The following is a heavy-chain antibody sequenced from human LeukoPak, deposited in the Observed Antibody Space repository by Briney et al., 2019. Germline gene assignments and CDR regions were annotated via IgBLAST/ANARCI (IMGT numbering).Heavy chain of an antibody. CDR2: IYYSGST. CDR3: ARAGITIFGTEQPNWFDP. V-gene: IGHV4-39*02. D-gene: IGHD3-3*01. Sequence: PSETLSLTCTVSGGSISSTNYYWGWIRQPPGKGLEWIGSIYYSGSTYYNPSLKSRVTISVDTSKNHFSLKLSSVTAADTAVYYCARAGITIFGTEQPNWFDPWGQGTLVTVSS. J-gene: IGHJ5*02. CDR1: GGSISSTNYY.